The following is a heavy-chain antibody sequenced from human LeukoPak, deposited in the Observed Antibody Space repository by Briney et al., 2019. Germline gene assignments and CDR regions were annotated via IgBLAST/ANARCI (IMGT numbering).Heavy chain of an antibody. Sequence: GGSLRLSCAASGFTFSNYWMRWVRQAPGKGLMWVSRVDADGSTTRYADSVKDRFTISRDNAKNTVYLQMNSLRVEDTAVYYCARGDYMRGGNWGQGTLVTVSS. D-gene: IGHD3-16*01. V-gene: IGHV3-74*01. CDR3: ARGDYMRGGN. CDR1: GFTFSNYW. J-gene: IGHJ4*02. CDR2: VDADGSTT.